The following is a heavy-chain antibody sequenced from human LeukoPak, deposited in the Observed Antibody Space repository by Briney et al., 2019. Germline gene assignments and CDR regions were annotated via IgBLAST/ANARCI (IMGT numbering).Heavy chain of an antibody. CDR1: GFTFSSCD. D-gene: IGHD3-9*01. Sequence: PGGSLRLSCGASGFTFSSCDMHWVRQAPGKGLEWVAFIRYDGNNKYYADSVKGRFTISRDNSKNTLYLQMNSLRAEDTAVYYCAKDETYYDILTGYPEPDYWGQGTLVTVSS. J-gene: IGHJ4*02. V-gene: IGHV3-30*02. CDR2: IRYDGNNK. CDR3: AKDETYYDILTGYPEPDY.